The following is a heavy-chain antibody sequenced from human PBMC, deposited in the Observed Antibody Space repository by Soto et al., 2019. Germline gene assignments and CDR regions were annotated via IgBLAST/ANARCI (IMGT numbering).Heavy chain of an antibody. CDR1: GGSLSKYY. V-gene: IGHV4-34*01. J-gene: IGHJ4*02. CDR2: VS. Sequence: NPSETLSLTCTLYGGSLSKYYWSWIRQPPGKGLEWIGEVSNYNPSLKSRVTISVDTSKNQLSLTLTSAAAGDTAVYYCARKHYSGFDLWGQGTLVTVSS. CDR3: ARKHYSGFDL. D-gene: IGHD4-4*01.